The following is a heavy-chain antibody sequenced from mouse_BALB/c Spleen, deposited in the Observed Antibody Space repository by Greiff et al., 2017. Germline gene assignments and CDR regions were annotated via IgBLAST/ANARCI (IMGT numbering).Heavy chain of an antibody. Sequence: EVQGVESGGGLVKPGGSLKLSCAASGFTFSSYTMSWVRQTPEKRLEWVATISSGGSYTYYPDSVKGRFTISRDNAKNTLYLQMSSLKSEDTAMYYCTIYDYDGFAYWGQGTLVTVSA. J-gene: IGHJ3*01. V-gene: IGHV5-6-4*01. CDR1: GFTFSSYT. CDR2: ISSGGSYT. D-gene: IGHD2-4*01. CDR3: TIYDYDGFAY.